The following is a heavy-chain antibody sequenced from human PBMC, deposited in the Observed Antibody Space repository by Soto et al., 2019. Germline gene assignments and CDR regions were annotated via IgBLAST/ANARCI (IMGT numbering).Heavy chain of an antibody. J-gene: IGHJ4*02. D-gene: IGHD3-9*01. V-gene: IGHV4-59*01. CDR3: ARGRGSLRYVDGLLNVDFDY. CDR2: IYYRGSP. Sequence: PQGKGLEGFGHIYYRGSPNSNPSRKSRVTLSVGTSKTLSSLKLGSVTAADTAVYYCARGRGSLRYVDGLLNVDFDYWGQGTLVTVSS.